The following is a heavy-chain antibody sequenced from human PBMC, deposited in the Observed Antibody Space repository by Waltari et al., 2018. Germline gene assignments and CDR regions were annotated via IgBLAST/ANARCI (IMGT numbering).Heavy chain of an antibody. CDR2: IIPIFGTA. D-gene: IGHD1-26*01. CDR1: GGTFSSYA. J-gene: IGHJ4*02. V-gene: IGHV1-69*08. CDR3: ARIGYSGSYYGPFDY. Sequence: QVQLVQSGAEVKKPGSSVKVSCKASGGTFSSYAISWVRQAPGQGLEWMGRIIPIFGTANYAQKFQGRVTITADKSTSTAYMELSSLRSEDTAVYYCARIGYSGSYYGPFDYWGQGTLVTVSS.